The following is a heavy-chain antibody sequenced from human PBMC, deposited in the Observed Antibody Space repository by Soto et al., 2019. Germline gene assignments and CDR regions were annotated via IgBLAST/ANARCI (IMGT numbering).Heavy chain of an antibody. CDR3: ARYDSRQHDAFDI. CDR2: IIPIFGTA. V-gene: IGHV1-69*13. CDR1: GGTFSSYA. Sequence: ASVKVSCKASGGTFSSYAISWVRQAPGQGLEWMGGIIPIFGTANYAQKFQGRVTITADESTSTAYMELSSLRSEDTAVYYCARYDSRQHDAFDIWGQGTMVTISS. J-gene: IGHJ3*02. D-gene: IGHD3-22*01.